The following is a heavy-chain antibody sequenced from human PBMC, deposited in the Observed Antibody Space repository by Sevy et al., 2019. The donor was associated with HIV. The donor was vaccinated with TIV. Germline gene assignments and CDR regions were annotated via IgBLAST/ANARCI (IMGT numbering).Heavy chain of an antibody. V-gene: IGHV3-11*04. CDR1: GFTVSSNY. J-gene: IGHJ4*02. CDR2: IISSGSSK. D-gene: IGHD3-22*01. CDR3: ARGPHHCYDSSAFFDY. Sequence: GGSLRLSCAASGFTVSSNYMSWVRQAPGKGLEWVSNIISSGSSKYYADSVKGRFTISRDKAKNSLYLQMNSLRAEDTAVYYCARGPHHCYDSSAFFDYWGQGTLVTVSS.